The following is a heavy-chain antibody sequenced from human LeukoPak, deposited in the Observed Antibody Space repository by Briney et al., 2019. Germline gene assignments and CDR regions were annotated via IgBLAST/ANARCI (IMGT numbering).Heavy chain of an antibody. J-gene: IGHJ4*02. CDR3: ARGAYYYED. CDR1: GFTFSSHS. Sequence: PGGSLRLSCAASGFTFSSHSMNWVRQAPGKGLEWVSYISSSSSTTYYADSVKGRFTISRDNAKNSLYLQMNSLRAEDTAVHYCARGAYYYEDWGQGTLVTVSS. CDR2: ISSSSSTT. V-gene: IGHV3-48*01. D-gene: IGHD3-22*01.